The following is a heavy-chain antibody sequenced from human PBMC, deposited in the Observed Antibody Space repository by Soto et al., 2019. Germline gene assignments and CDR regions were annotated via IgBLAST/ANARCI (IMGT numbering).Heavy chain of an antibody. J-gene: IGHJ4*02. D-gene: IGHD2-15*01. Sequence: GGSLRLSCAASGFTVSSNYMSWVRQAPGKGLEWVSVIYSGGSTYYADSVKGRFTISRDNSENTLYLQMNSLRAEDTAVYYCARTCSGGTCSFDYWGQGTLVTAPQ. CDR2: IYSGGST. CDR3: ARTCSGGTCSFDY. V-gene: IGHV3-66*01. CDR1: GFTVSSNY.